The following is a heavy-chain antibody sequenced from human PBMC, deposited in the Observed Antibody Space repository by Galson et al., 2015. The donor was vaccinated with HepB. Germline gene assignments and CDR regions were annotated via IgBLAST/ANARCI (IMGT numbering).Heavy chain of an antibody. CDR3: ARDCCSSSTCSQDYYFGMDV. D-gene: IGHD2-2*01. V-gene: IGHV6-1*01. J-gene: IGHJ6*02. CDR1: SVSSNTAA. Sequence: SVSSNTAAWNWIRQSPSRGLEWLGRTYFRSTWYNDYALSVKSRIIINPDTSKNQFSLQLNSVTPEDTAMYYCARDCCSSSTCSQDYYFGMDVWGQGTTVTVSS. CDR2: TYFRSTWYN.